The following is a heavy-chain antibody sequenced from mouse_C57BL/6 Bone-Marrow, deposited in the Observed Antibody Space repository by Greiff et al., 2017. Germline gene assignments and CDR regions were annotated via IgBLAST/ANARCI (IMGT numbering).Heavy chain of an antibody. J-gene: IGHJ2*01. Sequence: QVQLQQPGAELVKPGASVKMSCKASGYTFTSYWITWVKQRPGQGLAWIGDLYPGSGSANYNEKFKSKATLTVDTSSSTAYMQLSSLTSEDSAVYYCARDITTVVPYYFDYWGQGTTLTVSS. V-gene: IGHV1-55*01. CDR3: ARDITTVVPYYFDY. D-gene: IGHD1-1*01. CDR2: LYPGSGSA. CDR1: GYTFTSYW.